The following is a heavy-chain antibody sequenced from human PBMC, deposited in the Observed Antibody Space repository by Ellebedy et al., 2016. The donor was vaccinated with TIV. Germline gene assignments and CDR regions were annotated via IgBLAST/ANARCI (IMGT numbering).Heavy chain of an antibody. CDR1: GGSVSSGSYY. Sequence: SETLSLXXTVSGGSVSSGSYYWSWIRQPPGKGLEWIGYIYYSGSTNYNPSLKSRVTISVDTSKNQFSLKLSSVTAADTAVYYCARVRVEMATITTFKYYFDYWGQGTLVTVSS. CDR3: ARVRVEMATITTFKYYFDY. CDR2: IYYSGST. J-gene: IGHJ4*02. D-gene: IGHD5-24*01. V-gene: IGHV4-61*01.